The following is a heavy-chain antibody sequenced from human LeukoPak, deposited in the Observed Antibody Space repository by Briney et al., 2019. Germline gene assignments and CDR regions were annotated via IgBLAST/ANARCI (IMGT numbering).Heavy chain of an antibody. J-gene: IGHJ6*03. Sequence: ASVKVSCKASGYTFTSYDINWVRQATGQGLEWMGWRNPNSGNTGYAQKFQGRVTMTRNTSISTAYMELSSLRSEDTAVYYCARGRGTIFGVVIIPDYYYYYYMDVWGKGTTVTVSS. CDR1: GYTFTSYD. CDR2: RNPNSGNT. D-gene: IGHD3-3*01. CDR3: ARGRGTIFGVVIIPDYYYYYYMDV. V-gene: IGHV1-8*01.